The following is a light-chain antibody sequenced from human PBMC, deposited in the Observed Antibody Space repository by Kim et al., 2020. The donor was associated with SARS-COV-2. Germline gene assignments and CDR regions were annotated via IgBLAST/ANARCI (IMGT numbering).Light chain of an antibody. CDR1: QSVSSNY. Sequence: SPGDRATLSCRASQSVSSNYLAWYQQKPGQAPRLLIYGASSRATGIPDRISGSGSGTDFTLTITRLEPEDFAVYYCQQYSSSPATFGQGTKVDIK. CDR2: GAS. J-gene: IGKJ1*01. V-gene: IGKV3-20*01. CDR3: QQYSSSPAT.